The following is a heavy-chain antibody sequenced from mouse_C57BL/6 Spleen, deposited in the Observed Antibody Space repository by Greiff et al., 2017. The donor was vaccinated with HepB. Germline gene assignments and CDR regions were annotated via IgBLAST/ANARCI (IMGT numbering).Heavy chain of an antibody. CDR2: IYPSDSET. Sequence: QVQLQQPGAELVRPGSSVKLSCKASGYTFTSYWMDWVKQRPGQGLEWIGNIYPSDSETHYNQKFKDKATLTVDKSSSTAYMQLSSLTSEDSAVYYCARRGSSPFDYWGQGTTLTVSS. J-gene: IGHJ2*01. V-gene: IGHV1-61*01. CDR3: ARRGSSPFDY. CDR1: GYTFTSYW. D-gene: IGHD1-1*01.